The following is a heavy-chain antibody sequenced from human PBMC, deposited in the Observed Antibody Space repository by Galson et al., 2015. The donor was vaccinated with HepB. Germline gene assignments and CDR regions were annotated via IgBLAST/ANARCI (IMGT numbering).Heavy chain of an antibody. CDR1: GYTFSSYS. V-gene: IGHV1-18*01. J-gene: IGHJ5*02. D-gene: IGHD2-15*01. CDR3: ARGALVVVVDATQNNWFDP. Sequence: SVKVSCKASGYTFSSYSITWVRQAPGQGLEWMGWISAYNGNTNYAQQLQGRVTMTTDTSTSTAYMELRSLRSDDTAVYFCARGALVVVVDATQNNWFDPWGQGTLVTVSS. CDR2: ISAYNGNT.